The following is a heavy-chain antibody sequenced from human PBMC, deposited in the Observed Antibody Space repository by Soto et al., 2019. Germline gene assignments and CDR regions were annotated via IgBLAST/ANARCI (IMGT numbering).Heavy chain of an antibody. Sequence: QVQLVESGGVVVQPGRSLRLSCAASEFTFSNYGMHWVRQAPGKGLEWVAVILNDGSNRYHADSVKDRFTISRDNSKNALYVQMNSLRAEDTAVYYCARDDEYSGNGMDVWGQGTTVHVS. D-gene: IGHD3-10*01. CDR2: ILNDGSNR. CDR1: EFTFSNYG. J-gene: IGHJ6*02. V-gene: IGHV3-33*01. CDR3: ARDDEYSGNGMDV.